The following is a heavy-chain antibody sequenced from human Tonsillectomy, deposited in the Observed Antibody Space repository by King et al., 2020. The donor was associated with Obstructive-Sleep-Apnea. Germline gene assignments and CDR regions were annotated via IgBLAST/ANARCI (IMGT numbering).Heavy chain of an antibody. CDR2: ISYDGSNK. CDR3: ASLVEMATFDAFDI. V-gene: IGHV3-30*04. CDR1: GFTFSSYA. D-gene: IGHD5-24*01. Sequence: QLVQSGGGVVQPGRSLRLSCAASGFTFSSYAMHWVRQAPGKGLEWVAVISYDGSNKYYADSVKGRFTISRDNSKNTLYLHMNSLRAEDTAVYYCASLVEMATFDAFDIWGQGTMVTVSS. J-gene: IGHJ3*02.